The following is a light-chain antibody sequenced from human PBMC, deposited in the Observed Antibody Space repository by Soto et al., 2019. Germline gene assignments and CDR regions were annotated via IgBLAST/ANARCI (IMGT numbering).Light chain of an antibody. V-gene: IGLV2-14*01. Sequence: QSALTQPASVSGSPGQSITISCTGTSSDVGGYNHVSWYQQHPGKAPKLMIYDVSNRPSGVSNRFSGSKSGNTASLTISGLQAEDEADYYCSSYTSSSRDVFGTGTKVTVL. CDR1: SSDVGGYNH. CDR3: SSYTSSSRDV. CDR2: DVS. J-gene: IGLJ1*01.